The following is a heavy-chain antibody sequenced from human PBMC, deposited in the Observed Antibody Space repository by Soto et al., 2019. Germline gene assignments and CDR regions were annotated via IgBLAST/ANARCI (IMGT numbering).Heavy chain of an antibody. CDR2: IYYSGSA. Sequence: QLQLQESGPGLVKPSETLSLTCTVSGGSISSSTYYWGWIRQPPGKGLEWIGMIYYSGSAYYNPSLKSRVTISIDTPKTRFSLRLSSVTAADTAVYYCERHGVDYGDYASYYYYGMDVWGRGTTVTVSS. J-gene: IGHJ6*02. CDR3: ERHGVDYGDYASYYYYGMDV. CDR1: GGSISSSTYY. D-gene: IGHD4-17*01. V-gene: IGHV4-39*01.